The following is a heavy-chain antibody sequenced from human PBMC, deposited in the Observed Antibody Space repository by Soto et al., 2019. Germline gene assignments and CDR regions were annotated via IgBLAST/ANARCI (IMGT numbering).Heavy chain of an antibody. CDR1: GGSFSGYY. CDR3: ARDKGRMVRGGNI. V-gene: IGHV4-34*01. J-gene: IGHJ3*02. CDR2: INHSGST. Sequence: QVQLQQWGAGLLKPSETLSLTCAVYGGSFSGYYWSWIRQPPGKGLEWIGEINHSGSTNYNPSLKSRVTISVDTSKNQCSLKLSSVTAADTAVYYCARDKGRMVRGGNIWGQGTMVTVSS. D-gene: IGHD3-10*01.